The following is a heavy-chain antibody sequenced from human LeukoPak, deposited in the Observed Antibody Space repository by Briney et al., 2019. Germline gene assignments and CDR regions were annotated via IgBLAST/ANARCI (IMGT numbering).Heavy chain of an antibody. CDR1: GGSISSGGYS. D-gene: IGHD2/OR15-2a*01. V-gene: IGHV4-30-2*01. CDR2: IYHSGST. J-gene: IGHJ4*02. CDR3: AGHHPRNTVDF. Sequence: SETLSLTCAVSGGSISSGGYSWSWIRQPPGKGLEWIGYIYHSGSTYYNPSLKSRVTISVDRSKNQFSLKLSSVTAADTAVYYCAGHHPRNTVDFWGQGTLVTVSS.